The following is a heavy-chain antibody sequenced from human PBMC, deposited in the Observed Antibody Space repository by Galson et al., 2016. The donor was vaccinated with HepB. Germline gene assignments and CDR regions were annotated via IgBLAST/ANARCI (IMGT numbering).Heavy chain of an antibody. CDR2: ISDSGNYI. Sequence: SLRLSCAASGFTFGSYAMNWVRQTPGKGLEWVSSISDSGNYIYYADSVKGRFTISRDNAENSLSLQMNSLRGEDTAVYYCARDRDGDNLWGQGTLVTVSS. CDR3: ARDRDGDNL. V-gene: IGHV3-21*01. CDR1: GFTFGSYA. D-gene: IGHD5-24*01. J-gene: IGHJ4*02.